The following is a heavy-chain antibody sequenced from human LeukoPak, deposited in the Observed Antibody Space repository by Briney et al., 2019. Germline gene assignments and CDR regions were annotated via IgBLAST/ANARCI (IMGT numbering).Heavy chain of an antibody. J-gene: IGHJ4*02. V-gene: IGHV4-31*03. Sequence: SQTLSLTCTVSGGSISSNGYYWSWIRQHAGKGLEWIGYIYYSASTYYNPSLKSRVSISVDSSKNQFSLKLSSVTAADTAVYYCARGLKERLALYHFDYWGQGALVTVSS. CDR3: ARGLKERLALYHFDY. CDR1: GGSISSNGYY. D-gene: IGHD6-25*01. CDR2: IYYSAST.